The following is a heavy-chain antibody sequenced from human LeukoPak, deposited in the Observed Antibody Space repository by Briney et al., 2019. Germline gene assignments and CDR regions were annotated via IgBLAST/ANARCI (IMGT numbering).Heavy chain of an antibody. V-gene: IGHV6-1*01. CDR2: TYYRSKWYN. CDR3: ATLQSSGYDYSDY. Sequence: SQTLSLTCAISGDSVSSNSAAWNWIRQSPSRGLEWLGRTYYRSKWYNDYAVSVKSRITINPDTSKNQFSLKLSSVTAADTAVYYCATLQSSGYDYSDYWGQGILVTVSS. D-gene: IGHD3-22*01. CDR1: GDSVSSNSAA. J-gene: IGHJ4*02.